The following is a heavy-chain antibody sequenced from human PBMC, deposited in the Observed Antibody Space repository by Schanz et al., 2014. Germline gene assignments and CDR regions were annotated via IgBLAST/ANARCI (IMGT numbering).Heavy chain of an antibody. D-gene: IGHD1-1*01. CDR2: ISYSGST. V-gene: IGHV4-31*03. CDR1: GGSVSSGGDY. CDR3: ARDTTWRLDL. Sequence: QVQLQESGPGLVKPSQTLSLTCTVSGGSVSSGGDYWSWIRQHPGKGLEWIGFISYSGSTYYNPSLKSRVPIPLDPSKNQFSLPLTSLTAADTAVYYCARDTTWRLDLWGRGTLVTVSS. J-gene: IGHJ2*01.